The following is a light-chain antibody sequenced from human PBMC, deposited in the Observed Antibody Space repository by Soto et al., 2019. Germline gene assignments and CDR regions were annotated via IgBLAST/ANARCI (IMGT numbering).Light chain of an antibody. CDR1: RRVSSNY. CDR3: QQYGSSSGWT. CDR2: GAS. Sequence: EIVLTQSPATLSLSPGERATLSCRASRRVSSNYLAWYQQKPGQCPRLLIYGASSRATGIPDRSSGSGSGTDFTLTISRLEPEDFAMYYCQQYGSSSGWTFGQGTKVEIK. V-gene: IGKV3-20*01. J-gene: IGKJ1*01.